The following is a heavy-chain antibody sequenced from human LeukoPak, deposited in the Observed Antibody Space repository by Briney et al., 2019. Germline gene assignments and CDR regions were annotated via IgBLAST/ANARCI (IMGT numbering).Heavy chain of an antibody. Sequence: GESLKISCETSGYSFTTYWIGWVRQMPGKGLEWMGIIYPGDSDTRYSPSFQGQVTISADKSISTAYLQWSSLKASDTAMYYCARLVVVVVPAATSYYYYYMDVWGKGTTVTVSS. CDR1: GYSFTTYW. CDR2: IYPGDSDT. J-gene: IGHJ6*03. CDR3: ARLVVVVVPAATSYYYYYMDV. D-gene: IGHD2-2*01. V-gene: IGHV5-51*01.